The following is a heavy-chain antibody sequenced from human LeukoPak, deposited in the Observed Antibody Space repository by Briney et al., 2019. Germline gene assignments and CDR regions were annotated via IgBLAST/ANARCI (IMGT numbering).Heavy chain of an antibody. CDR3: AKDIAAAALGFDY. V-gene: IGHV3-7*01. J-gene: IGHJ4*02. CDR2: IKHDGSEK. Sequence: GGSLRLSCAASGFIFTNYFMSWVRQAPGKGLEWVASIKHDGSEKYYVDSVRGRFTISRDNTMNSLYLQMSSLRAEDTAVYYCAKDIAAAALGFDYWGQGTLVTVSS. D-gene: IGHD6-13*01. CDR1: GFIFTNYF.